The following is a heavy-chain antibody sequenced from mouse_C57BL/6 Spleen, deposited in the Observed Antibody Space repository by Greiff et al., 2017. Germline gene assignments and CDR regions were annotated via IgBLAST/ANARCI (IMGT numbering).Heavy chain of an antibody. CDR1: GYAFSSSW. D-gene: IGHD3-2*02. CDR2: IYPGDGDT. Sequence: QVQLQQSGPELVKPGASVKISCKASGYAFSSSWMNWVKQRPGKGLEWIGRIYPGDGDTNYNGKFKGKATLTADKSSSTAYMQRSSLTSEYAAVYFCAREGALDSSGPWFAYWGQGTLVTVSA. CDR3: AREGALDSSGPWFAY. J-gene: IGHJ3*01. V-gene: IGHV1-82*01.